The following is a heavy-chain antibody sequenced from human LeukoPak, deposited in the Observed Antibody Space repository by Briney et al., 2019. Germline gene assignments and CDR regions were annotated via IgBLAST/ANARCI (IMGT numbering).Heavy chain of an antibody. Sequence: GGSLRLSCAASGFTFSSYAMSWVRQAPGKGLEWVSAISGSGGSTYYADSVKGRFTISRDNSKNTLYLQMNSLRAEDTAVYYCGKRGTIAVACHKGYFDYWGQGTLVTVSS. CDR2: ISGSGGST. J-gene: IGHJ4*02. V-gene: IGHV3-23*01. D-gene: IGHD6-19*01. CDR1: GFTFSSYA. CDR3: GKRGTIAVACHKGYFDY.